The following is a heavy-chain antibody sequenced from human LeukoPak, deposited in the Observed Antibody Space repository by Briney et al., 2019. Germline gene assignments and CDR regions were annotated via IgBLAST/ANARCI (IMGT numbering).Heavy chain of an antibody. D-gene: IGHD1-1*01. CDR2: IKQDGSEK. CDR3: ARDDSTTGTTWGNYYYYCYMDV. J-gene: IGHJ6*03. V-gene: IGHV3-7*01. CDR1: GFTFSSYW. Sequence: PGGSLRLSCAASGFTFSSYWMSWVRQAPGKGLEWVANIKQDGSEKYYVDSVKGRFTISRDNAKNSLYLQMNSLRAEDTAVYYCARDDSTTGTTWGNYYYYCYMDVWGKGTTVTVSS.